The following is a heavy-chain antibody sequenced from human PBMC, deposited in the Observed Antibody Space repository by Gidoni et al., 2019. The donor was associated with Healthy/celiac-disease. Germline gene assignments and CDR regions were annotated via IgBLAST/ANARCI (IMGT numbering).Heavy chain of an antibody. CDR3: ARDRRDIVVLQDGMDV. J-gene: IGHJ6*02. CDR1: GDSVSSNSVA. D-gene: IGHD2-15*01. CDR2: TFYRSKWYN. V-gene: IGHV6-1*01. Sequence: QVQLQQSGPGLVKPSQTLSLTCAISGDSVSSNSVAWNWTRQSPSRGLEWLGRTFYRSKWYNDYAVSVKSRITINPDTSKNQFSLQLNSVTPEDTAVYYCARDRRDIVVLQDGMDVWGRGTTVTVSS.